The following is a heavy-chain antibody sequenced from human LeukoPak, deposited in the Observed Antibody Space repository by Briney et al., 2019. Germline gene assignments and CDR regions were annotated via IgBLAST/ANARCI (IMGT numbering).Heavy chain of an antibody. Sequence: PGGSLRLSCATSGFTFSSYAMSWVRQAPGKGLEWVSAISGSGGSTYYADSVKGRFTISRDNSKNTLYLQMNSLRAEDTAVYYCANNGGYSYGYFDYWGQGTLVTVSS. CDR1: GFTFSSYA. CDR3: ANNGGYSYGYFDY. J-gene: IGHJ4*02. D-gene: IGHD5-18*01. CDR2: ISGSGGST. V-gene: IGHV3-23*01.